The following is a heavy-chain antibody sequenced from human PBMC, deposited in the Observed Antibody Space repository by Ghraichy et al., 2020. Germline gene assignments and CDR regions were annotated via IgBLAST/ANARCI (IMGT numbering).Heavy chain of an antibody. CDR3: ARDLMYDFWSGYYRGPDY. D-gene: IGHD3-3*01. V-gene: IGHV3-30-3*01. Sequence: GGSLRLSCAASGFTFSSYAKHWVRQAPGKGLEWVAVISYDGSNKYYADSVKGRFTISRDNSKNTLYLQMNSLRAEDTAVYYCARDLMYDFWSGYYRGPDYWGQGTLVTVSS. J-gene: IGHJ4*02. CDR1: GFTFSSYA. CDR2: ISYDGSNK.